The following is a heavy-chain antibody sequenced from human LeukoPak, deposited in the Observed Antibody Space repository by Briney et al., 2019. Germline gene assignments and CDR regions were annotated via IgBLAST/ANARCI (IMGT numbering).Heavy chain of an antibody. J-gene: IGHJ4*02. CDR1: GFTFDDYT. D-gene: IGHD3-22*01. V-gene: IGHV3-43*01. Sequence: PGGSLRLSCAASGFTFDDYTMHWVRQAPGKGLEWVSLISWDGGSTYYADSVKGRFTISRDNSKNSLYLQMNSLRTEDTALYYCAKIAAWSYYDSSGSLLYFDYWGQGTLVTVSS. CDR3: AKIAAWSYYDSSGSLLYFDY. CDR2: ISWDGGST.